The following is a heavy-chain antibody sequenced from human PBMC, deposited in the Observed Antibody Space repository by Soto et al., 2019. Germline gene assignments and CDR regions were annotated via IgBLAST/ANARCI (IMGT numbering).Heavy chain of an antibody. CDR3: ARDLKEYCSDGKCNWFDP. CDR1: GGSISTYY. CDR2: ISYSGST. D-gene: IGHD2-15*01. J-gene: IGHJ5*02. V-gene: IGHV4-59*01. Sequence: SETLSLTCTVSGGSISTYYWSWIRQPPGKGLEWIGYISYSGSTDYNPSLKSRVTISFDASKNQISLQVRSATAADAAVYYCARDLKEYCSDGKCNWFDPWGQGTLVTVSS.